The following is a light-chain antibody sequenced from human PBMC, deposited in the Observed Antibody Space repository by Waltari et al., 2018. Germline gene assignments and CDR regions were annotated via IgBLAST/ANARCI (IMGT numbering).Light chain of an antibody. Sequence: DIQMTQSPSSLSASVGHSVTITCRASQTIRNYLNWYQHKPGKAPHLLIYAASSLQSGVPSRFSGSGSGTDFTLTISSVQPEDSGIYYCQRSYTTPFMYNFGQGTKLEIK. V-gene: IGKV1-39*01. CDR2: AAS. CDR1: QTIRNY. J-gene: IGKJ2*01. CDR3: QRSYTTPFMYN.